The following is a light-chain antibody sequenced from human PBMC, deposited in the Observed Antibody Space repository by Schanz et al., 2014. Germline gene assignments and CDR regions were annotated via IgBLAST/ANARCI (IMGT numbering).Light chain of an antibody. Sequence: QSVLTQPPSASGTPGQRVTISCSGSSSNIGSNTVNWYQQLPGTAPRLLIYNDNQRPSGVPDRFSGSKSGTSASLAISGLQSADEADYYCATWDDSLNVLWVFGGGTQLTVL. CDR3: ATWDDSLNVLWV. CDR2: NDN. V-gene: IGLV1-44*01. CDR1: SSNIGSNT. J-gene: IGLJ3*02.